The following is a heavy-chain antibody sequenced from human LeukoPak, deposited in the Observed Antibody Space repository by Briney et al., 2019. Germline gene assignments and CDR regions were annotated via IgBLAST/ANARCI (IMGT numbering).Heavy chain of an antibody. CDR2: VYSDGVT. CDR3: VRDRADVRAWVEFDP. D-gene: IGHD4-17*01. CDR1: GFTVSSYG. Sequence: TGGSLRLSCAASGFTVSSYGMSWVRQAPGKGPEWVSLVYSDGVTRYADSVQGRFTISRDNSKNTVYLQMNNLRVEDTAVYHCVRDRADVRAWVEFDPWGQGILVTVSS. J-gene: IGHJ5*02. V-gene: IGHV3-66*02.